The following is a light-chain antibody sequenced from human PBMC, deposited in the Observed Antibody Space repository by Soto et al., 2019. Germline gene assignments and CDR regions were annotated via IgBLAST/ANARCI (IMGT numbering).Light chain of an antibody. CDR3: MQSIELPRT. CDR1: QSLLNRSGKTD. Sequence: DIVMTQTPLSLSVTPGQPASISCKSSQSLLNRSGKTDLYWYLQKPGQPPQLLIYEVSKRFSGVXEXXSGSGSGTDFTLKISRVEAGDVGVYYCMQSIELPRTFGQGTKVEI. CDR2: EVS. J-gene: IGKJ1*01. V-gene: IGKV2D-29*01.